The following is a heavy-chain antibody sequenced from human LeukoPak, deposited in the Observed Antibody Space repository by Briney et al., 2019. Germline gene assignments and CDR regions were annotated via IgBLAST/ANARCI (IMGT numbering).Heavy chain of an antibody. Sequence: SETLSLTCTVSGGSISSSSYYWGWIRQPPGKGLEWIGSIYYSGSTYYNPSLKSRVTISVDTSKNQFSLKLSSVTAADTAAYYCARNPRSGYFPHYHYYGMDVWGQGTTVTVSS. D-gene: IGHD3-3*01. CDR1: GGSISSSSYY. CDR3: ARNPRSGYFPHYHYYGMDV. CDR2: IYYSGST. V-gene: IGHV4-39*01. J-gene: IGHJ6*02.